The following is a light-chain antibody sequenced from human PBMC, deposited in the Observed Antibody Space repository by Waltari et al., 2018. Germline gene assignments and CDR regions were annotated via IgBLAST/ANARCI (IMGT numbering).Light chain of an antibody. CDR3: QSFDSSLSASV. Sequence: QSVLTQPPSMSGAPGQKVTIPCTGGSSNFGAGYDVHWYQQFPGTSPKLLIFGNTNRPSGVRGRFSGSRSGTSASLAIAGLQSEDEAVYYCQSFDSSLSASVFGGGTKLTVL. CDR1: SSNFGAGYD. J-gene: IGLJ2*01. V-gene: IGLV1-40*01. CDR2: GNT.